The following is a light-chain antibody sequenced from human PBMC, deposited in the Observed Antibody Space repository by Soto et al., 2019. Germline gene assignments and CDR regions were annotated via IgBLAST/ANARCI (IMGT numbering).Light chain of an antibody. J-gene: IGKJ5*01. V-gene: IGKV3-15*01. CDR3: QQYYKSRRT. CDR2: DAS. CDR1: QSVGSN. Sequence: EVVLTQSPVTLSLSPGERATLSCRASQSVGSNLAWYQQKPGQAPRFLIYDASTRATGIPARISGSGSGKEFTLTISSLQSEDFALYSCQQYYKSRRTFRPG.